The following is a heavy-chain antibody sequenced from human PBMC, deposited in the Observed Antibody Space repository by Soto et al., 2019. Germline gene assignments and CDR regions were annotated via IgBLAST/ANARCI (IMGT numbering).Heavy chain of an antibody. V-gene: IGHV3-23*01. CDR3: AKDALVTIFGVVKPVRGDWFDP. D-gene: IGHD3-3*01. Sequence: GSLRLSCAASALTFSSYALSWVRQAPGKGLEWVSAIRGSGVSTYYAVSVKGRFTISRDNSKNTLYLQMNSLRAEDTAVYYCAKDALVTIFGVVKPVRGDWFDPWGQGTLVTVSS. J-gene: IGHJ5*02. CDR1: ALTFSSYA. CDR2: IRGSGVST.